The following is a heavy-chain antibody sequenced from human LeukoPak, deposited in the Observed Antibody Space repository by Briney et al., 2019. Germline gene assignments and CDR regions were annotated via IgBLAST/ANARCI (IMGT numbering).Heavy chain of an antibody. CDR1: GYTFTNYG. CDR2: ISVHNGNT. CDR3: ARDRNDNWFDP. Sequence: GASVKVSCKASGYTFTNYGISWVRQAPGQGLEWMAWISVHNGNTNYAQSLQGRVAMTSDTSTNTAYMEVRSLRSEDTAVYYCARDRNDNWFDPWGQGTLVTVSS. V-gene: IGHV1-18*01. J-gene: IGHJ5*02.